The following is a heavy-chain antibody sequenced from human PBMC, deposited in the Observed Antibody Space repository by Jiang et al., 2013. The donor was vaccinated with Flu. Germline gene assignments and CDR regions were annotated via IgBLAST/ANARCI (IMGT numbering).Heavy chain of an antibody. CDR2: ISYDGSNK. CDR3: AKDLLYDSSGYYWGLGAFDI. CDR1: GFTFSSYG. J-gene: IGHJ3*02. V-gene: IGHV3-30*18. D-gene: IGHD3-22*01. Sequence: VQLVESGGGVVQPGRSLRLSCAASGFTFSSYGMHWVRQAPGKGLEWVAVISYDGSNKYYADSVKGRFTISRDNSKNTLYLQMNSLRAEDTAVYYCAKDLLYDSSGYYWGLGAFDI.